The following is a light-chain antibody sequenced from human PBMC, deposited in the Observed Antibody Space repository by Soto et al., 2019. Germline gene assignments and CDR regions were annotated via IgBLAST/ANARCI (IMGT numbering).Light chain of an antibody. CDR1: SSNIGSNF. CDR2: RNN. V-gene: IGLV1-47*01. CDR3: AAWDDSLSGWV. J-gene: IGLJ3*02. Sequence: VIAQPPSASGTPKKSVTSSCSGSSSNIGSNFVYWYQQFPGTAPKLLIYRNNQRPSGVPDRFSGSKSGTSASLAISGLPSEDEADYYCAAWDDSLSGWVFGGGTQLTVL.